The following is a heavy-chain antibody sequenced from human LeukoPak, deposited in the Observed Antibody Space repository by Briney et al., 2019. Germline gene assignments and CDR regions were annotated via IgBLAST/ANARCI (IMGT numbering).Heavy chain of an antibody. CDR1: GFTFSSYA. CDR2: ISGSGGST. V-gene: IGHV3-23*01. D-gene: IGHD3-3*01. CDR3: AKDLEGDYDFWNRQTHYYYMDV. Sequence: PGGSLRLSCAASGFTFSSYAMSWVRQAPGKGLEWVSAISGSGGSTYYADSVKGRFTISRDNSKNTLYLQMNSLRAEDTAVYYCAKDLEGDYDFWNRQTHYYYMDVWGKGTTVTVSS. J-gene: IGHJ6*03.